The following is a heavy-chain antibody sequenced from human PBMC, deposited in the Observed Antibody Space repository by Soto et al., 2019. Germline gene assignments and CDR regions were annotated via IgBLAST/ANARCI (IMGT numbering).Heavy chain of an antibody. D-gene: IGHD6-6*01. V-gene: IGHV1-69*13. CDR3: ARESSSQGPDYYYGMDV. J-gene: IGHJ6*02. Sequence: SVKVSCKASGGTFSSYAISWVRQAPGQGLEWMGGIIPIFGKANYAQKFQGRVTITADESTSTDYMELSSLRSEDTAVYYWARESSSQGPDYYYGMDVWGQGTTVTVSS. CDR1: GGTFSSYA. CDR2: IIPIFGKA.